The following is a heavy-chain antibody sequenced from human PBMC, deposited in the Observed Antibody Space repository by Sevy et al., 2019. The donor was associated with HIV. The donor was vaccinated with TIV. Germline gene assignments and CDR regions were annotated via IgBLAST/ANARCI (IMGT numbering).Heavy chain of an antibody. J-gene: IGHJ4*02. CDR1: GFTFISYN. CDR2: ISGSSNYI. V-gene: IGHV3-21*06. Sequence: GGSLRLACAASGFTFISYNMNWVRRAPGKGLEWVSSISGSSNYIDYAESLKGRFIISRDNAKNTVYLQMNSLRADDTAVYYCARGPPDGSYDYFDYWVQGTLVTVSS. CDR3: ARGPPDGSYDYFDY. D-gene: IGHD1-26*01.